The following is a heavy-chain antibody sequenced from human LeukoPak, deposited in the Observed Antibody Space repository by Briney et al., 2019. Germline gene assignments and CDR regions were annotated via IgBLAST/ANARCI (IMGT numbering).Heavy chain of an antibody. CDR3: ARDAYYDFWSGQLLNWFDP. V-gene: IGHV1-8*01. D-gene: IGHD3-3*01. CDR1: GYTFTSYD. CDR2: MNPNSGNT. Sequence: ASVKVSCKASGYTFTSYDINWVRQATGQGLEWMGWMNPNSGNTGYAQKFQGRVTMTRNTSISTAYMELSSLRSEDTAVYYCARDAYYDFWSGQLLNWFDPWGQGTLVTVSS. J-gene: IGHJ5*02.